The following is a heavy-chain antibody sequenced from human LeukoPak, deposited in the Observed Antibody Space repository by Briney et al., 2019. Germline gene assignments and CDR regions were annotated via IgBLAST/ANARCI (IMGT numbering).Heavy chain of an antibody. CDR2: ISGSGGST. Sequence: GGSLRLSCAASGFTFSDYYMSWIRQAPGKGLEWVSAISGSGGSTYYADSVKGRFTISRDNSKNTLYLQMNSLRAEDTAVYYCAKDKVKASSSSYYYYYGMDVWGQGTTVTVSS. CDR3: AKDKVKASSSSYYYYYGMDV. J-gene: IGHJ6*02. CDR1: GFTFSDYY. V-gene: IGHV3-23*01. D-gene: IGHD6-6*01.